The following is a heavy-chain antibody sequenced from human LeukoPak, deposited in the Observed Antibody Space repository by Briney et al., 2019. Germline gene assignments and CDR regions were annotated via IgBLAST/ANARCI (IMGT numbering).Heavy chain of an antibody. CDR3: AKQLGYCSDGSCYFPY. CDR2: ISASGVTT. V-gene: IGHV3-23*01. J-gene: IGHJ4*02. CDR1: GFTFNTYA. D-gene: IGHD2-15*01. Sequence: GGSLRLSCATSGFTFNTYAMSWVRQAPGKGLEWVSGISASGVTTHYADSVEGRFTISRDNSKSTLCLQMNSLRAEDTAVYYCAKQLGYCSDGSCYFPYWGQGTLVTVSS.